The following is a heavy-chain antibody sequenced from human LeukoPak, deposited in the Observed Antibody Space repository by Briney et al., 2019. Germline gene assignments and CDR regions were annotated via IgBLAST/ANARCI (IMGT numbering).Heavy chain of an antibody. J-gene: IGHJ6*02. CDR3: ARQDRGMDV. CDR1: GGSFSGYY. Sequence: PSETLSLTCAVYGGSFSGYYWSWIRQPPGKGLEWIGEINHSGSTNYNPSLKSRVNISVDTSKNQFSLKLSSVTAADTAMYYCARQDRGMDVWGQGTTVTVSS. CDR2: INHSGST. V-gene: IGHV4-34*01.